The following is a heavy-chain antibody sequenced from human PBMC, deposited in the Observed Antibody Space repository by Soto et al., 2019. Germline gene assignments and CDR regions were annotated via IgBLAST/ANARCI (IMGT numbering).Heavy chain of an antibody. CDR3: ARGRYGDY. D-gene: IGHD1-1*01. CDR1: GYAFTTYG. CDR2: ISAHNGNT. V-gene: IGHV1-18*01. Sequence: QVHLVQSGAEVKQPGASVKVSCKGSGYAFTTYGITWVRQAPGQGLEWMGWISAHNGNTNYAQKLQGRVTVTRDTSTSTAYMELRRLRSDDTAVYYCARGRYGDYWGQGALVNVSS. J-gene: IGHJ4*02.